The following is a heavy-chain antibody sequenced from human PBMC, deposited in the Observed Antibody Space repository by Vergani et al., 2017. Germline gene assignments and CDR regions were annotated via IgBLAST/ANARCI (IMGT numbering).Heavy chain of an antibody. D-gene: IGHD1-26*01. Sequence: QVQLPQWGAGLLKPSETLSLTCAVYGGSFSGYYWSWIRQPPGKGLEWIGEINHSGSTNYNPSLKSRVTISVDTSKNQFSLKLSSVTAADTAVYYCARGAAPPSGSYGGYYFDYWGQGTLVTVSS. CDR1: GGSFSGYY. CDR2: INHSGST. V-gene: IGHV4-34*01. CDR3: ARGAAPPSGSYGGYYFDY. J-gene: IGHJ4*02.